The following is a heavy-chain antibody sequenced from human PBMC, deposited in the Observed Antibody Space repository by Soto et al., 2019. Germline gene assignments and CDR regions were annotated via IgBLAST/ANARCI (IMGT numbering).Heavy chain of an antibody. CDR1: GGSIGSYY. CDR3: ARASPKPAYDSSGYLLDY. V-gene: IGHV4-59*01. Sequence: PSETLSLTCTVSGGSIGSYYWSWIRQPPGKGLEWIGYIYYSGGTNYNPSLKSRVTISVDTSKNQFSLKLSSVTAADTAVYYCARASPKPAYDSSGYLLDYWGQGTLVTVS. J-gene: IGHJ4*02. CDR2: IYYSGGT. D-gene: IGHD3-22*01.